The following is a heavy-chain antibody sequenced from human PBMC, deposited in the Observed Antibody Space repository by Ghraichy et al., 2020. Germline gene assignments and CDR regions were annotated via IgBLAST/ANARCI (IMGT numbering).Heavy chain of an antibody. Sequence: GGSLRLSCAASGFTFSDYYMSWIRQAPGKGLEWVSYISSSGSTMSYADSVKGRFTISRDNAKNSLYLQMNSLRAEDTAVYYCARVGSIVAAGTIDYWGQGTLVTVSS. J-gene: IGHJ4*02. CDR3: ARVGSIVAAGTIDY. CDR1: GFTFSDYY. V-gene: IGHV3-11*01. CDR2: ISSSGSTM. D-gene: IGHD6-13*01.